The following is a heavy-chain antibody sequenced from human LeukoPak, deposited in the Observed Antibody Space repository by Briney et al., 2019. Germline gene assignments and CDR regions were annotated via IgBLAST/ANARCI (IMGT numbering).Heavy chain of an antibody. CDR1: GYTFTGYY. J-gene: IGHJ4*02. D-gene: IGHD3-22*01. CDR3: ARGYYYDSSGYYFDY. Sequence: ASVKVSCKVSGYTFTGYYMHWVRQAPGQGLEWMGWINPNSGDTNYAQKFQGRVTMTRDTSISTAYMELSRLRSDDTAVYYCARGYYYDSSGYYFDYWGQGTLVTVSS. V-gene: IGHV1-2*02. CDR2: INPNSGDT.